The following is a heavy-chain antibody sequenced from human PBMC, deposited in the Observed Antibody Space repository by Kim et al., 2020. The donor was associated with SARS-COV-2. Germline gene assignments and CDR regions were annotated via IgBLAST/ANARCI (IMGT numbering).Heavy chain of an antibody. Sequence: GGSLRLSCAASGFTFGDYAMHWVRQAPGKGLEWVSGISWNSGSIGYADSVKGRFTISRDNAKNSLYLQMNSLRAEDTALYYCAKESSGYYSYFDYWGQGTLVTVSS. D-gene: IGHD3-22*01. V-gene: IGHV3-9*01. CDR2: ISWNSGSI. J-gene: IGHJ4*02. CDR3: AKESSGYYSYFDY. CDR1: GFTFGDYA.